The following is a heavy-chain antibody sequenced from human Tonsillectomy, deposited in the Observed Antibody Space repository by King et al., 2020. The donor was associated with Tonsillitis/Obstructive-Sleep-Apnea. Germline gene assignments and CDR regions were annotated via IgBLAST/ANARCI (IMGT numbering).Heavy chain of an antibody. V-gene: IGHV5-51*01. Sequence: VQLVESGAEVKKPGESLKISCKGSGYRFTGYWIGWVRQMPGKGLEWMGIIYPSDSDTRYSPSFQGQVTISADRSISTAYLQWRSLKASDTAMYFCACSAPGTGWTAFDSWGQGTLVTVSS. J-gene: IGHJ4*02. CDR3: ACSAPGTGWTAFDS. CDR1: GYRFTGYW. D-gene: IGHD6-19*01. CDR2: IYPSDSDT.